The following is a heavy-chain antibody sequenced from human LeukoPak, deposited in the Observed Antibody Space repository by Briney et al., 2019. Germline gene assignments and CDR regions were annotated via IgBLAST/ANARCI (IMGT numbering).Heavy chain of an antibody. CDR1: GFTFSTCL. D-gene: IGHD2-8*02. CDR3: AKRPYCTGPGRNHIEY. V-gene: IGHV3-23*01. CDR2: ITGGGTT. Sequence: GGSLRLSCAASGFTFSTCLMSWVRQAPGKGMEWVSTITGGGTTYYADSAKGRFTISRDNSKNTLFLQMNSMRAEDTAVYYCAKRPYCTGPGRNHIEYWGQGTLVTVSS. J-gene: IGHJ4*02.